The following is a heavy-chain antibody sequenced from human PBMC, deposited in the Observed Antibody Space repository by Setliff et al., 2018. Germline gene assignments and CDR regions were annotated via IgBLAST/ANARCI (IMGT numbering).Heavy chain of an antibody. CDR3: ARGTSNGYNYWQFDY. CDR2: IYTSGST. CDR1: GGSISSYY. Sequence: PSETLSLTCTVSGGSISSYYWSWIRQPAGKGLEWIGRIYTSGSTNYNPSLKSRATISVDTSKNQFSLSLRSVTAADTAVYYCARGTSNGYNYWQFDYWGQGALVTVSS. V-gene: IGHV4-4*07. J-gene: IGHJ4*02. D-gene: IGHD5-12*01.